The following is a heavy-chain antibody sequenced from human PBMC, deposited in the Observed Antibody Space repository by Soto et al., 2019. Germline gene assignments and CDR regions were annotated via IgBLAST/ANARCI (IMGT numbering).Heavy chain of an antibody. CDR1: GLRFRSYG. J-gene: IGHJ3*02. V-gene: IGHV3-33*01. CDR3: AMGTNDYGDYEDAFDT. Sequence: LSCAASGLRFRSYGMHWVCQAPGKGLEWVAVIWYDGSNKYYADSVKGRFTISRDNSKNTLYLQMNSLRAEDTAVYYCAMGTNDYGDYEDAFDTWGQGTMFTFSS. D-gene: IGHD4-17*01. CDR2: IWYDGSNK.